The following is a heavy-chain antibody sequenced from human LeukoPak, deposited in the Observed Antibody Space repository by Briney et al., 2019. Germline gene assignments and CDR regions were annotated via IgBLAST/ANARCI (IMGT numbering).Heavy chain of an antibody. CDR1: GFTFSSYA. D-gene: IGHD1-14*01. Sequence: GRSLRLSCAASGFTFSSYAMHWVRQAPGEGLEWVAVISYEGSNKYYADSVKGRFTISRDNSKNTLYLQMNSLRAEDTAVYYCARESEGVDYWGQGTLVTVSS. CDR2: ISYEGSNK. V-gene: IGHV3-30-3*01. CDR3: ARESEGVDY. J-gene: IGHJ4*02.